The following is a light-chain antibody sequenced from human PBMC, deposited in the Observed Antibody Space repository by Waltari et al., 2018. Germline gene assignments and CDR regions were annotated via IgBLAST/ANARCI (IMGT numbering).Light chain of an antibody. CDR2: KAS. V-gene: IGKV1-5*03. CDR3: QQYSSYSS. Sequence: DIQMTKTPSSLSASVGDRVPIPCRASQSISNWLAWYQQKPGKAPTLLIYKASILKSGVPSRFSGSGSGTQFTLTISSLQPGDVATYYCQQYSSYSSFGQGTKLEIK. CDR1: QSISNW. J-gene: IGKJ2*01.